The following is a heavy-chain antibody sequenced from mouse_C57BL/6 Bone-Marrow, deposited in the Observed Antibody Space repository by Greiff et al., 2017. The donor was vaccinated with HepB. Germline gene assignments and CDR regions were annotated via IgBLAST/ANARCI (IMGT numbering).Heavy chain of an antibody. CDR2: IYPRSGNT. V-gene: IGHV1-81*01. CDR3: ARREVIYYYGSSGYFDV. D-gene: IGHD1-1*01. J-gene: IGHJ1*03. Sequence: QVQLQQSGAELARPGASVKLSCKASGYTFTSYGISWVKQRTGQGLEWIGEIYPRSGNTYYNEKFKGKATLTADKSSSTAYMELRSLTSEDSAVDFCARREVIYYYGSSGYFDVWGTGTTVTVSS. CDR1: GYTFTSYG.